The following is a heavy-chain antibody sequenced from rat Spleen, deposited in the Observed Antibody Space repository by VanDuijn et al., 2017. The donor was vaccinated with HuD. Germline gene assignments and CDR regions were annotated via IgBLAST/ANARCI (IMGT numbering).Heavy chain of an antibody. CDR2: VSNDGGNT. CDR3: TTGQRYWFAY. V-gene: IGHV5-20*01. J-gene: IGHJ3*01. D-gene: IGHD1-2*01. CDR1: GFTFSDYY. Sequence: EVQLVESGGGLVQPGRSLKLSCAASGFTFSDYYMAWVRQAPKKGLEWVSSVSNDGGNTYYPDSVKGRFTISRNNAENIVYLQMNSLKSEDTATYYCTTGQRYWFAYWGQGTLVTVSS.